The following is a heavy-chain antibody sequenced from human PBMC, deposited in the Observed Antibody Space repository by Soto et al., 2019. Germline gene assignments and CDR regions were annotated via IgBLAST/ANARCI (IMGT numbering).Heavy chain of an antibody. Sequence: QVQLVESGGGVVQPGRSLRLSCAASGFTFSSYGMHWVRQAPGKGLEWVAVIWYDGSNKYYADSVKGRFTISRDNSKNTLYLQMNSLRAEDTAVYYCARDHDSSGYSKYYFDYWGQGILVTVSS. CDR3: ARDHDSSGYSKYYFDY. D-gene: IGHD3-22*01. CDR2: IWYDGSNK. J-gene: IGHJ4*02. V-gene: IGHV3-33*01. CDR1: GFTFSSYG.